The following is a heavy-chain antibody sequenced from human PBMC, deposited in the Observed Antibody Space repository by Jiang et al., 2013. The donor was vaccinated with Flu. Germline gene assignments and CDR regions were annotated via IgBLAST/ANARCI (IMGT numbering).Heavy chain of an antibody. V-gene: IGHV1-69*01. CDR2: IKPFFGIT. CDR1: GGTFSNYG. Sequence: SGAEVKKPGSSVKVSCKASGGTFSNYGVNWVRQAPGQGLEWMGGIKPFFGITNYAQKFQGRVTITADDSTNTADMELNSLRSEDTAVYYCARVFRTSLNYYDNTGYLSWGQGTLVTVSS. CDR3: ARVFRTSLNYYDNTGYLS. J-gene: IGHJ4*02. D-gene: IGHD3-22*01.